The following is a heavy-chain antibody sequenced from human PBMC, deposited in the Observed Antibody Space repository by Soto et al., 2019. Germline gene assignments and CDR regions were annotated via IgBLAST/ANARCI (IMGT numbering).Heavy chain of an antibody. D-gene: IGHD2-15*01. CDR1: GYTFTSYG. CDR3: ARAWYCSGGTCYSDS. CDR2: ISAYNGNT. J-gene: IGHJ4*02. Sequence: GASVKVSCKASGYTFTSYGVSWVRQAPGQGLEWMGWISAYNGNTKYAQNLQGRVTLTTDTSTSTVYMELRSLRSDDAAVYYCARAWYCSGGTCYSDSWGQGTLVT. V-gene: IGHV1-18*01.